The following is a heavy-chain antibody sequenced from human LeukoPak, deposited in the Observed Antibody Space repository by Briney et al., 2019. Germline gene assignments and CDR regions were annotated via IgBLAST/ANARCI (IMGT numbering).Heavy chain of an antibody. CDR3: ARQYARPFDY. V-gene: IGHV5-51*01. Sequence: GESLKISCKGSGFSFADNWIAWVRQMPGKGLEWMGIIYPGDSDTIYSPSFQCQVTISTDRAISTAYLQWSSLQASDTAMSYCARQYARPFDYWGQGNLVTVSS. CDR2: IYPGDSDT. CDR1: GFSFADNW. J-gene: IGHJ4*02.